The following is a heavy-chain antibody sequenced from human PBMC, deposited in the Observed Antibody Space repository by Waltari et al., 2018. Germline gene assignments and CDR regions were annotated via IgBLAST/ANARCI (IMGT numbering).Heavy chain of an antibody. V-gene: IGHV3-30*02. Sequence: VQLLESGGGVVQPGGSLRLSCAASGLIFSSHGMHWVRQIPGKGLEWVAFIGFDGNKSFDADSVRGRFTISRDNSNNIVFLQMNSLRPEDSGVYYCAKDGDYSLTEYDAFDVWGQGTVVTVSP. J-gene: IGHJ3*01. D-gene: IGHD4-17*01. CDR2: IGFDGNKS. CDR3: AKDGDYSLTEYDAFDV. CDR1: GLIFSSHG.